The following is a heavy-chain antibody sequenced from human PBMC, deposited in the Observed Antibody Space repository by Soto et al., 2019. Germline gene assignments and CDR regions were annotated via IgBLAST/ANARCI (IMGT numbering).Heavy chain of an antibody. Sequence: SETLSLTCAVFGGSFSVYFWSWVRQPPGRGLDWIGEIDHSGSTNYNPSLKSRVTISVDTSKNQFSLKLSSVTAADTAVYYCARGRHFYGIDYWGQGALVTVSS. D-gene: IGHD3-10*01. V-gene: IGHV4-34*01. CDR3: ARGRHFYGIDY. CDR1: GGSFSVYF. J-gene: IGHJ4*02. CDR2: IDHSGST.